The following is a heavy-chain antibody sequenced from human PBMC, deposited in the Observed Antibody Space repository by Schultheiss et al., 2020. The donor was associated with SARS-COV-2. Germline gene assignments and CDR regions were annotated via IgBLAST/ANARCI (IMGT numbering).Heavy chain of an antibody. V-gene: IGHV3-15*01. D-gene: IGHD2-21*01. Sequence: GGSLRLSCAASGFTFSNAWMSWVRQAPGKGLEWVGRIKSKTDGGTTDYAAPVKGRFTISRDDSKNTLYLQMNSLRAEDTAVYYCAKGAEGYCGGDCYSEVYYYYYMDVWGKGTTVTVSS. CDR3: AKGAEGYCGGDCYSEVYYYYYMDV. CDR1: GFTFSNAW. J-gene: IGHJ6*03. CDR2: IKSKTDGGTT.